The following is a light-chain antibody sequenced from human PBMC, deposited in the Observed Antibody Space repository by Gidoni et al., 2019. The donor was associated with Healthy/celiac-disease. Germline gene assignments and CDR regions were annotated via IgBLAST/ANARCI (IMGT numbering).Light chain of an antibody. J-gene: IGKJ4*01. Sequence: DIQMTQSPSSMSASVGDRVTITCQASQDISNYLNWYQQKQGKAPQLLIYDASNLETGVPSRFSGSGSGTDFTFTISSLQPEDIATYYCQQYDNLPTFGGGTKVEIK. CDR2: DAS. CDR3: QQYDNLPT. V-gene: IGKV1-33*01. CDR1: QDISNY.